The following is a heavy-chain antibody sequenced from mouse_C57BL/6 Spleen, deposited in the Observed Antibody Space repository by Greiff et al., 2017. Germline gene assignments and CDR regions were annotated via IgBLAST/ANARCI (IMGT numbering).Heavy chain of an antibody. CDR1: GFTFSSYA. Sequence: EVQLQESGGGLVKPGGSLKLSCAASGFTFSSYAMSWVRQTPEKRLEWVATISDGGSYTYYPDNVKGRFTISRDNAKNNLYLQMSHLKSEDTAMYYCARGHYGRGSWFAYWGQGTLVTVSA. CDR2: ISDGGSYT. J-gene: IGHJ3*01. D-gene: IGHD1-1*01. V-gene: IGHV5-4*01. CDR3: ARGHYGRGSWFAY.